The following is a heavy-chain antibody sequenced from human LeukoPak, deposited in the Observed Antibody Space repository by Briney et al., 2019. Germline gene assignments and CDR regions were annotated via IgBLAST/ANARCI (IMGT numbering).Heavy chain of an antibody. J-gene: IGHJ4*02. CDR1: GFTVSSNY. CDR3: ARDRLQYYDFWSGYDPFDY. D-gene: IGHD3-3*01. V-gene: IGHV3-53*01. Sequence: GGSLRLSCAASGFTVSSNYMSWVRQAPGKGLEGVSVIYSGGSTYYADSVKGRFTISRDNSKNTLYLQMNSLTAEDTAVYYCARDRLQYYDFWSGYDPFDYWGQGTLVTVSS. CDR2: IYSGGST.